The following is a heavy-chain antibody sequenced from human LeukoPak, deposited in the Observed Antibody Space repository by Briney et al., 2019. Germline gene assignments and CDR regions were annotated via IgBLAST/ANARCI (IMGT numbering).Heavy chain of an antibody. V-gene: IGHV4-59*12. D-gene: IGHD3-3*01. J-gene: IGHJ4*02. CDR1: GGSISSYY. Sequence: SETLSLTCTVSGGSISSYYWSWIRQPPGKGLEWIGYISYSGSSNYNPSLKSRVSISVDTSKNQFSLKLSSVTAADTAVYYCARESPSYDFWSGYQEAIFDYWGQGTLVTVSS. CDR2: ISYSGSS. CDR3: ARESPSYDFWSGYQEAIFDY.